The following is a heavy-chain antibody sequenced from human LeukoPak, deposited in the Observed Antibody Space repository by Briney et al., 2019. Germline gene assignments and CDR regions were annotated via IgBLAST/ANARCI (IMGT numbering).Heavy chain of an antibody. Sequence: GASVKVSCKASGYTFTGNFIRWVRQAPGQGLEWVGWINPNGGGTNYAQKFQGRVTMTRDTSISTAYMDLSSLTSEDTAIYYCARGHSSLRLYYFDYWGQGTLVTVSS. CDR3: ARGHSSLRLYYFDY. CDR1: GYTFTGNF. V-gene: IGHV1-2*02. D-gene: IGHD6-6*01. CDR2: INPNGGGT. J-gene: IGHJ4*02.